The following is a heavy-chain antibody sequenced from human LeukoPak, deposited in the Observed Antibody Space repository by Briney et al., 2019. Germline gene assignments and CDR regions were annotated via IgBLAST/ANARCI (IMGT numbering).Heavy chain of an antibody. D-gene: IGHD3-9*01. CDR1: GYTFTSYD. CDR3: ARHRRYFDWLLPYGMDV. CDR2: MNPNRGNT. J-gene: IGHJ6*02. V-gene: IGHV1-8*01. Sequence: ASVKVSCKASGYTFTSYDINWVRQATGQGLEWMGWMNPNRGNTGYAQKFQGRVTMTRNTSISTAYMELSSLRSEDTAVYYCARHRRYFDWLLPYGMDVWGQGTTVTVSS.